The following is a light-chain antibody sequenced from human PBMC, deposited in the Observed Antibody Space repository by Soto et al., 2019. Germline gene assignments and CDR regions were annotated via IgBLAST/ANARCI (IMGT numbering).Light chain of an antibody. CDR2: DAS. J-gene: IGKJ4*01. V-gene: IGKV3-11*01. CDR1: QSVSSY. CDR3: QQRSNWPLT. Sequence: EIVWTQSPATLSLSPGERATLSCRASQSVSSYLAWYQQKPGQAPRLLIYDASSRATGIPARFSGSGSGTDFTLTFSSLEPEDFAVYYCQQRSNWPLTFGGGTKVEIK.